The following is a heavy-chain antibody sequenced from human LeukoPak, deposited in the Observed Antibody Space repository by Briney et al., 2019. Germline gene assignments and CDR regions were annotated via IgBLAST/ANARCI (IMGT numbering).Heavy chain of an antibody. CDR2: IIPIFGTA. V-gene: IGHV1-69*13. CDR1: GGTFSNYA. CDR3: ARAQAYIVVVPAAQYNWFDP. J-gene: IGHJ5*02. D-gene: IGHD2-2*01. Sequence: SVKFSYKASGGTFSNYAISWVRQAPGQGLEWMGGIIPIFGTANYAQKFQGRVTITADESTSTAYMKLSSLRSEDTAVYYCARAQAYIVVVPAAQYNWFDPWGQGTLVTVSS.